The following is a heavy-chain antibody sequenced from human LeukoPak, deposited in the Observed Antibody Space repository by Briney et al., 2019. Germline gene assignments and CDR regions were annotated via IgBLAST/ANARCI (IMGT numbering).Heavy chain of an antibody. CDR1: GFTFSSYG. CDR3: ARDKYSSGTHFDY. J-gene: IGHJ4*02. Sequence: PGRSLSLSCAASGFTFSSYGMHWVRQAPGKGLEWVAVIWYDGSNKYYADSVKGRFTISRDNSKNTLYLQMNSLRAEDTAVYYCARDKYSSGTHFDYWGQGTLVTVSS. CDR2: IWYDGSNK. D-gene: IGHD3-22*01. V-gene: IGHV3-33*01.